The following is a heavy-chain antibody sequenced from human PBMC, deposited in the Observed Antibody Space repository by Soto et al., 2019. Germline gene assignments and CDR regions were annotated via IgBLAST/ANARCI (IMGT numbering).Heavy chain of an antibody. CDR2: IYYSGST. D-gene: IGHD3-9*01. CDR1: GDSVSSGYYY. V-gene: IGHV4-61*01. Sequence: SETLSLSCTVYGDSVSSGYYYWSWVRQPPGKGLEWFGYIYYSGSTNYNPSLKSRVTISLDTSKNQFSLKLSSVTAEDTAVYYCARDRSYYDMWTGYSKVPPRWFDPWGQGNRGTV. J-gene: IGHJ5*02. CDR3: ARDRSYYDMWTGYSKVPPRWFDP.